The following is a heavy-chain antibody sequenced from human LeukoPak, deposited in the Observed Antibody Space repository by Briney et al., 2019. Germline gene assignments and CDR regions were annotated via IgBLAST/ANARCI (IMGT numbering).Heavy chain of an antibody. J-gene: IGHJ4*02. V-gene: IGHV3-23*01. CDR3: AKGVIYYGSGSPVFDY. D-gene: IGHD3-10*01. CDR1: GFTFSSYA. Sequence: PGGSLRLSCAASGFTFSSYAMSWVRQAPGKGLEWVSAISGSGGSTYYADSVKGRFTISGDNSKNTLYLQMNSLRAEDTAVYYCAKGVIYYGSGSPVFDYWGQGTLVTVSS. CDR2: ISGSGGST.